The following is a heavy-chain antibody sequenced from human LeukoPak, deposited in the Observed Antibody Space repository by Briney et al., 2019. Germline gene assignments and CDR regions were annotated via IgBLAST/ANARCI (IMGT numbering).Heavy chain of an antibody. Sequence: PGGSLTLSCAASRFTFSNYDMVWLRQPPGKPLEWVSHIGTGGDTYYPTPVKGRFTVSRENAKNSLYLQMSSLRVEDTAVYYCARGFLTMRGDGPTFDHWGQGILVTVSS. D-gene: IGHD3-10*01. CDR2: IGTGGDT. J-gene: IGHJ4*02. CDR1: RFTFSNYD. CDR3: ARGFLTMRGDGPTFDH. V-gene: IGHV3-13*01.